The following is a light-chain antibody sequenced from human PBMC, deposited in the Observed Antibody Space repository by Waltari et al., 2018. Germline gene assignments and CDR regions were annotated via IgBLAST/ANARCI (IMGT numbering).Light chain of an antibody. V-gene: IGKV3-20*01. J-gene: IGKJ1*01. Sequence: EIVLTQSPGTLALSPGERANLSCRASQSVGRALAWYQQKPGQAPRLLIYDASSRATGIPDRFSGSGSGTDFSLTISRVEPEDFAVYYCQMYVRLPVTFGQATKVEVK. CDR1: QSVGRA. CDR2: DAS. CDR3: QMYVRLPVT.